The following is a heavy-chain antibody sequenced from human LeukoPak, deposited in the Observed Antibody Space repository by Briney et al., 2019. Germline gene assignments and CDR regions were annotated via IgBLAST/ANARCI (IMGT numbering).Heavy chain of an antibody. J-gene: IGHJ3*02. CDR3: ARDLSDYYGSGSYRPIDAFDI. V-gene: IGHV4-34*01. CDR1: GGSFSGYY. CDR2: ISHSGSP. D-gene: IGHD3-10*01. Sequence: PSETLSLTCAVYGGSFSGYYWSWIRQPPGKGLEWIGEISHSGSPNYNPSLKSRVTISIDTSKNQFSLKLSPVTAADTAVYHCARDLSDYYGSGSYRPIDAFDIWGQGTIVTVSS.